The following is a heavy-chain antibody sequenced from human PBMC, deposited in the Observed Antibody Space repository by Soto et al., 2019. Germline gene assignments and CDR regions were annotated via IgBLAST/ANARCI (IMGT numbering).Heavy chain of an antibody. J-gene: IGHJ6*02. Sequence: PSETLSITCTVSGGSISRYYWSWIRQPAGKGLEWIGRIYTSGSTNYNPSLKSRVTMSVDTSKNQFSLKLSSVTAADTAVYYCARGGIAATFDYYYYYGMDVWGQGTTVTVSS. D-gene: IGHD2-15*01. V-gene: IGHV4-4*07. CDR1: GGSISRYY. CDR2: IYTSGST. CDR3: ARGGIAATFDYYYYYGMDV.